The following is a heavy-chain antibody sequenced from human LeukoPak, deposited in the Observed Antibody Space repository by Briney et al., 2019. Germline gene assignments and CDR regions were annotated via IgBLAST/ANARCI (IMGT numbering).Heavy chain of an antibody. Sequence: GGSLRLSCAASGFTFSSYWMTRVRQAQGKGLEWVANIRQDGSKKYYVDSVRGRFTISRDNARNSVYLEMNSLRAEDTAVYYCAKDQPNWAVAGAWGQGTPVTVSS. CDR1: GFTFSSYW. J-gene: IGHJ4*02. D-gene: IGHD6-19*01. CDR3: AKDQPNWAVAGA. CDR2: IRQDGSKK. V-gene: IGHV3-7*05.